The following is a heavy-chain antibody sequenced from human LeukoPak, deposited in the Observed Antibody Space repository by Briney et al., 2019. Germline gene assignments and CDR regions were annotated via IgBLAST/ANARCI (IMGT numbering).Heavy chain of an antibody. V-gene: IGHV4-59*08. CDR3: ARLSIVGATNFDY. CDR1: GASITSYY. J-gene: IGHJ4*02. CDR2: IYYSGST. D-gene: IGHD1-26*01. Sequence: SETLSLTCTVSGASITSYYWSWIRHPPGKGLEWMGYIYYSGSTTYKPSLKSRVTISVDTSKNPFSLKLSSVTAADTAVYYCARLSIVGATNFDYWGQGTLVTVSS.